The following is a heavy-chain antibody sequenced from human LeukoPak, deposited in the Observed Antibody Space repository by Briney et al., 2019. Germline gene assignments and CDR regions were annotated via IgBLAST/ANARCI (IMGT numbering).Heavy chain of an antibody. J-gene: IGHJ6*02. CDR3: AREWGSEVYYYYYGMDV. CDR2: IIPILGIA. Sequence: SVKVSCKASGGTFSSYAISWVRQAPGQGLEWMGRIIPILGIANYAQKFQGRVTITADKSTSTAYMELSSLRSEDTAVYYCAREWGSEVYYYYYGMDVWGQGTTVTVSS. D-gene: IGHD3-10*01. V-gene: IGHV1-69*04. CDR1: GGTFSSYA.